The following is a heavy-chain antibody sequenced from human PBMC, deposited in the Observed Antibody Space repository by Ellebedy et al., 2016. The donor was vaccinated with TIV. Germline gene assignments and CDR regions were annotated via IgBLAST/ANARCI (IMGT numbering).Heavy chain of an antibody. CDR3: ARDPDSRSQGYFVN. CDR1: GFTFSTYA. D-gene: IGHD1-14*01. CDR2: ISDNGVTT. V-gene: IGHV3-23*01. Sequence: GGSLRLXXAASGFTFSTYAMTWVRQAPGKGLEWVSSISDNGVTTFYADSVRGRFTISRDNSKSTLYLQINSLRAEDTAVYYCARDPDSRSQGYFVNWGQGTLVTVSS. J-gene: IGHJ4*02.